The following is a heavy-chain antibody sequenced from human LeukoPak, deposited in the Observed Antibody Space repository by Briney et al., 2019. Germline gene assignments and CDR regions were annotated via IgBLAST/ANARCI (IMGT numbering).Heavy chain of an antibody. Sequence: GGSLRLSCVASGFTFSNYWMHWVRQPPGKGLVWVSRIYVDGRTTNYADSVKGRFTISRDNAKNTVYLEMNSLSVEDTATYYCIRDFRSADLWGQGALVTVSS. CDR3: IRDFRSADL. CDR1: GFTFSNYW. J-gene: IGHJ5*02. CDR2: IYVDGRTT. V-gene: IGHV3-74*01.